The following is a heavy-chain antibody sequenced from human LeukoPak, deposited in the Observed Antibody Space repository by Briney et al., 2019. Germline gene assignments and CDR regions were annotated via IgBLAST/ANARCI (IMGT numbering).Heavy chain of an antibody. CDR3: AAAVNEYSSSSTRSDY. V-gene: IGHV1-2*02. CDR1: GYTFTGYY. J-gene: IGHJ4*02. D-gene: IGHD6-6*01. Sequence: GASVKVSCKASGYTFTGYYMHWVRQAPGQGLEWMGWINPNSGGTNYAQRFQGRVTMTRDTSISTAYMELSSLRSEDTAVYYCAAAVNEYSSSSTRSDYWGQGTLVTVSS. CDR2: INPNSGGT.